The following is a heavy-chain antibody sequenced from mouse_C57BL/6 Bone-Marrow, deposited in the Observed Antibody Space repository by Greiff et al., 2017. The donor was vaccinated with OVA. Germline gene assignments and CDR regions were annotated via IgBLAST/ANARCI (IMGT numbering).Heavy chain of an antibody. D-gene: IGHD1-1*01. CDR1: GYTFTSHW. CDR2: IFPGSGST. V-gene: IGHV1-56*01. CDR3: ARGYYGSVDWYCDV. Sequence: QVQLQQSGPELVRPGASVKISCKAPGYTFTSHWMQWVRQRPGQGLEWIGEIFPGSGSTYYNEKFKGKATLTVHTSSSTAYMQLSSLTSEDSAVYFCARGYYGSVDWYCDVWGTGTTVTVSS. J-gene: IGHJ1*03.